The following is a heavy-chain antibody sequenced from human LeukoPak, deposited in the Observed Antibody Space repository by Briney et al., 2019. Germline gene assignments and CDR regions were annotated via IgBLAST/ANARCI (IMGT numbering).Heavy chain of an antibody. D-gene: IGHD3-16*02. CDR2: ISSSGGFI. V-gene: IGHV3-21*01. Sequence: GGSLRLSCAASGFTFSNYNMNWVRQAPGKGLEWVSSISSSGGFINYADSVKGRFTISRDNAKNSLYLQMNSLRAEDAAVYYCARGGDLYVWGSYRPPLHSFDYWGQGTLVTVSS. J-gene: IGHJ4*02. CDR3: ARGGDLYVWGSYRPPLHSFDY. CDR1: GFTFSNYN.